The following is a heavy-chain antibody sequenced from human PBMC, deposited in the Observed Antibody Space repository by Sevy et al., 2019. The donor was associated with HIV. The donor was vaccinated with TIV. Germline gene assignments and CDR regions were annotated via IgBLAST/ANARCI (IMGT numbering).Heavy chain of an antibody. CDR1: GFTFSSYG. V-gene: IGHV3-33*06. CDR2: IWYDGSNK. D-gene: IGHD3-3*01. J-gene: IGHJ6*03. CDR3: AKDGGYYYYYMDV. Sequence: GVSLRLSCAASGFTFSSYGMHWVRQAPGKGLEWVAVIWYDGSNKYYADSVKGRFTISRDNSKNTLYLQMNSLRAEDTAVYYCAKDGGYYYYYMDVWGKGTTVTVSS.